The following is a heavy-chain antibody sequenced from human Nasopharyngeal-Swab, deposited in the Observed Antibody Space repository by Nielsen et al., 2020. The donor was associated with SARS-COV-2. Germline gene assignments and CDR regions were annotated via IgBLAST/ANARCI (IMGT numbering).Heavy chain of an antibody. CDR1: GFTFSSYW. Sequence: GESLKISCAASGFTFSSYWMHWVRQAPGKGLVWVSRINSDGSSTSYADSVKGRFTISRDNAKNTLYLQMNSLRAEDTAVYYCARDHHYSNYLYYYYYYGMDVWGQGTTVTVSS. J-gene: IGHJ6*02. CDR3: ARDHHYSNYLYYYYYYGMDV. D-gene: IGHD4-11*01. V-gene: IGHV3-74*01. CDR2: INSDGSST.